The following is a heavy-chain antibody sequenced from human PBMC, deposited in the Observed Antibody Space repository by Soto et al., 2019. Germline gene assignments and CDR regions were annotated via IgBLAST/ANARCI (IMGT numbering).Heavy chain of an antibody. V-gene: IGHV4-39*01. CDR3: ARGGYYYDSSGYYSGAPVDY. Sequence: SETLSLTCTVSGGSISSSSYYWGWIRQPPGKGLEWIGSIYYSGSTYYNPSLKSRVTISVDTSKNQFSLKLSSVTAADTAVYYCARGGYYYDSSGYYSGAPVDYWGQGTLVTVSS. CDR2: IYYSGST. D-gene: IGHD3-22*01. J-gene: IGHJ4*02. CDR1: GGSISSSSYY.